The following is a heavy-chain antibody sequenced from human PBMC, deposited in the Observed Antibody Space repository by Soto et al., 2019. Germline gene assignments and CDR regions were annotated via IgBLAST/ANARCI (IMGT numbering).Heavy chain of an antibody. Sequence: QVQLVQSGAEVKKPGSSVKVSCKASGGTFSSYAISWVRQAPGQGVEWMGGIIPIFGTANYAQKFQGRVTITADESTSTAYMELSSLRSEDTAVYYCASNRYCSGGSCYFSYYYYGMDVWGQGTTVTVSS. J-gene: IGHJ6*02. CDR3: ASNRYCSGGSCYFSYYYYGMDV. D-gene: IGHD2-15*01. CDR1: GGTFSSYA. V-gene: IGHV1-69*12. CDR2: IIPIFGTA.